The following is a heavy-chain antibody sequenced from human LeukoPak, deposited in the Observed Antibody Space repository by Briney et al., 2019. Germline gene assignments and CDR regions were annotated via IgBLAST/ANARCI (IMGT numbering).Heavy chain of an antibody. CDR3: ARGDYGDLGAQIYFDY. J-gene: IGHJ4*02. CDR1: GFTFSSYS. Sequence: PGGSLRLSCAASGFTFSSYSMNWVRQAPGKGLEWVSYISSSSSTIYYADSVKGRFTISRDNAKNSLYLQMNSLRAEDTAVYYCARGDYGDLGAQIYFDYWGQGTLVTVSS. CDR2: ISSSSSTI. D-gene: IGHD4-17*01. V-gene: IGHV3-48*01.